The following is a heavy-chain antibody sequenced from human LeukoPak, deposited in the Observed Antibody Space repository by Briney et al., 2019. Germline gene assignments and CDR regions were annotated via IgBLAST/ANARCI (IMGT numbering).Heavy chain of an antibody. CDR3: EKDLRGGLQY. CDR1: GFSFDNSV. J-gene: IGHJ4*02. V-gene: IGHV3-43*02. CDR2: ISGDGGTT. D-gene: IGHD3-16*01. Sequence: GGSLRLSCAVSGFSFDNSVMDWVRQTPGRGLEWGSLISGDGGTTYYVDSVKGRFTVSRDNRKNSMFLQMSSLRTEDTALYYCEKDLRGGLQYWGQGALVTVSS.